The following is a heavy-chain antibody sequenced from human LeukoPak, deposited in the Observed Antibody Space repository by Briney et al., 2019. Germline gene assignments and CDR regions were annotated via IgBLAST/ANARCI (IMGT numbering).Heavy chain of an antibody. Sequence: PGGSLRLSCAASGFTFDDYGMSWVRQAPGKGLEWVSGINWNGGSTGYADSVKGRFTISRDNAKNSLYLQMNSLRAEDTALYYCARDMGGDYDYYYYYMDVWGKGTTVTVSS. CDR2: INWNGGST. CDR1: GFTFDDYG. J-gene: IGHJ6*03. V-gene: IGHV3-20*04. CDR3: ARDMGGDYDYYYYYMDV. D-gene: IGHD4-17*01.